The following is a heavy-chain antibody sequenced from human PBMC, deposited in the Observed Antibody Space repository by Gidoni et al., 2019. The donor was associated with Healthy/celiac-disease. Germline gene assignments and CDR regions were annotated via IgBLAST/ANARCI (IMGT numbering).Heavy chain of an antibody. D-gene: IGHD5-12*01. CDR3: ARTVDGYIDFDY. Sequence: QVQLVESGGGVVQPGRSLRLSCAASGFHFSSYGMHWVRQAPGKGLECVAVIWYDGSNKYYADSVKGRFTISRDNSKNTLYLQMNSLRAEDTAVYYCARTVDGYIDFDYWGQGTLVTVSS. V-gene: IGHV3-33*01. CDR2: IWYDGSNK. J-gene: IGHJ4*02. CDR1: GFHFSSYG.